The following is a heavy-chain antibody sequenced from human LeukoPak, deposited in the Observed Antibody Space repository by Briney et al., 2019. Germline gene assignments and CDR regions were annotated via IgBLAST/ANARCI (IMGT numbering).Heavy chain of an antibody. D-gene: IGHD2-2*01. CDR1: GYTFTSYA. CDR2: INTNTGNP. CDR3: ASRNPYCSSTSCYLGRFDI. V-gene: IGHV7-4-1*02. Sequence: GASVKVSCKASGYTFTSYAMNWVRQAPGQGLEWMGWINTNTGNPTYAQGFTGRFVFSLDTSVSTAYLQISSLKAEDTAVYYCASRNPYCSSTSCYLGRFDIWGQGTMVTVSS. J-gene: IGHJ3*02.